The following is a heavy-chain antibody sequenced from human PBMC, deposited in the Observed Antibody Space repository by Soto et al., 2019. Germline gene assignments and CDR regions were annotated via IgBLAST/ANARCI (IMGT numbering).Heavy chain of an antibody. J-gene: IGHJ4*02. CDR2: ISSSSRII. D-gene: IGHD3-16*02. CDR3: AGEYDSTWWNYRSTPPSYFDC. V-gene: IGHV3-48*01. Sequence: EVQLVQSGGGLVQPGGSLRLACAASGFTFNSYSMNWVRQAPGKGLEWVSYISSSSRIIYYTDSVRGRFTISRDDVENSLYLHMNSLRAADTAVYYWAGEYDSTWWNYRSTPPSYFDCWGQGTPVTVSS. CDR1: GFTFNSYS.